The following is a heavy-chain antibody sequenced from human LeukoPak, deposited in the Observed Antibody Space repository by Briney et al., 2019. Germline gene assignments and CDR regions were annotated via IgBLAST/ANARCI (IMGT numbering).Heavy chain of an antibody. CDR1: GGSISTYY. CDR2: IYYTGST. J-gene: IGHJ4*02. Sequence: PSETLSLTCTVSGGSISTYYWSWIRQPPEKGLEWIGYIYYTGSTNSNPPLKSRVTISVDTSKNQFSLNLSSVTAADTAVYYCARGNSSWYFDYWGQGTLVTVSS. V-gene: IGHV4-59*08. D-gene: IGHD6-13*01. CDR3: ARGNSSWYFDY.